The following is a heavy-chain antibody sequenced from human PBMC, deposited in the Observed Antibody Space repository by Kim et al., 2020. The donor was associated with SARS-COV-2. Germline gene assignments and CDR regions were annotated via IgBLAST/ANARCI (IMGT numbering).Heavy chain of an antibody. V-gene: IGHV3-23*01. CDR3: AKDPRITMITLDY. Sequence: GSGGSTYYADSVKVRFTISRDNSKNTLYLQMNSLRAADTAVYYCAKDPRITMITLDYWGQRTPVTVS. D-gene: IGHD3-22*01. CDR2: GSGGST. J-gene: IGHJ4*02.